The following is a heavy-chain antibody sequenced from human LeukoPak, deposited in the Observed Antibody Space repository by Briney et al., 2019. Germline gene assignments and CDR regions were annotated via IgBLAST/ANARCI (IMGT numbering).Heavy chain of an antibody. D-gene: IGHD6-6*01. CDR1: GFTFSSYG. CDR2: IWYDGSNK. CDR3: AKDRIAARDFDY. Sequence: GGSLRLSCAASGFTFSSYGMHWVRQAPGKGLEWVAVIWYDGSNKYYADSVKGRFTISRDNAKNTLHLQMNSLRAEDTAVYYCAKDRIAARDFDYWGQGTLVTVSS. V-gene: IGHV3-33*03. J-gene: IGHJ4*02.